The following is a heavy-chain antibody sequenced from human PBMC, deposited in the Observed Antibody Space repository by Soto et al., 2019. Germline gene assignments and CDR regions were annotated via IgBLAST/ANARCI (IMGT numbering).Heavy chain of an antibody. CDR2: ISGSGGST. CDR3: AKDRRQGYDFWSTYGMDV. Sequence: GGSLRLSCAASGFTFSSYAMSWVRQAPGKGLEWVSAISGSGGSTYYADSVKGRFTISRDNSKNTLYLQMNSLRAEDTAVYYCAKDRRQGYDFWSTYGMDVWGQGTTVTVSS. J-gene: IGHJ6*02. D-gene: IGHD3-3*01. CDR1: GFTFSSYA. V-gene: IGHV3-23*01.